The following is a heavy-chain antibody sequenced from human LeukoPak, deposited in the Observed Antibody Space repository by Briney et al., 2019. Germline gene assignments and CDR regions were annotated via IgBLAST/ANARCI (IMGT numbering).Heavy chain of an antibody. CDR3: ARRAGAYSHPYDY. D-gene: IGHD4/OR15-4a*01. Sequence: GGSLRLSCAASGFTFSDYYMSWIRQAPGKGLEWVSYISSSGSTIYYAGSVKGRFTISRDNAKNSLYLQMNSLRAEDTAVYYCARRAGAYSHPYDYWGQGTLATVSS. CDR1: GFTFSDYY. J-gene: IGHJ4*02. CDR2: ISSSGSTI. V-gene: IGHV3-11*01.